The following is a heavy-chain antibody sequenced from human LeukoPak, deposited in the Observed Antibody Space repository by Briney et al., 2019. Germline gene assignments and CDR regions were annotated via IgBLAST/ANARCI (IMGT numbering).Heavy chain of an antibody. V-gene: IGHV1-2*02. CDR3: AGGGHAPNYYYYMDV. J-gene: IGHJ6*03. Sequence: ASVKASCKASGYTFTGYYMHWVRQAPGQGLEWMGWINPNSGGTNYAQKFQGRVTMTRDASISTAYMELSRLRSDDTAVYYCAGGGHAPNYYYYMDVWGKGTTVTISS. D-gene: IGHD2-15*01. CDR2: INPNSGGT. CDR1: GYTFTGYY.